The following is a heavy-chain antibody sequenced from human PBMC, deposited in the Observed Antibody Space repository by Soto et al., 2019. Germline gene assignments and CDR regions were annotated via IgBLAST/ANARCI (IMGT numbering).Heavy chain of an antibody. CDR3: ARVRQKYDSSGYMIGAFDI. J-gene: IGHJ3*02. D-gene: IGHD3-22*01. V-gene: IGHV1-69*01. Sequence: QVQLVQSGAEVKKPGSSVKVSCKASGGTFSSYAISWVRQAPGQGLEWMGGIIPIFGTANYAQKFQGRVTSTADEYTSTAYMELSSLRSEDTAVYYCARVRQKYDSSGYMIGAFDIWGQGTMVTVSS. CDR2: IIPIFGTA. CDR1: GGTFSSYA.